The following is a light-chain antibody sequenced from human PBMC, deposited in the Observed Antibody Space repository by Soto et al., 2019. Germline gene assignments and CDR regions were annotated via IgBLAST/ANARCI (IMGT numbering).Light chain of an antibody. CDR2: GAS. Sequence: EIVLTQSPGTLSVSPGERANLSCRASQSDSTNLAWFQQKPGQAPRLLIYGASTRATGIPARFSGSGSGTEFTLTINSLQSEDLAVYYCQQSNNWPYTFGQGTKLEV. CDR3: QQSNNWPYT. V-gene: IGKV3-15*01. J-gene: IGKJ2*01. CDR1: QSDSTN.